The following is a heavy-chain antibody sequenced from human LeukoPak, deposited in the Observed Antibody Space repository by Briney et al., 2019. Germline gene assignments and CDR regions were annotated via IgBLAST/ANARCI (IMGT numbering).Heavy chain of an antibody. CDR2: MNPNSGGT. Sequence: ASVKVSCKASGYSFTGYNMHWLRQAPGQGLEWMGWMNPNSGGTKYAQTFQGRVTLTRDTSISTAYLELSSLTSDDTAVYFCARQGSNSSGWYPVDDWGQGTLVTVSS. D-gene: IGHD6-19*01. CDR1: GYSFTGYN. J-gene: IGHJ4*02. V-gene: IGHV1-2*02. CDR3: ARQGSNSSGWYPVDD.